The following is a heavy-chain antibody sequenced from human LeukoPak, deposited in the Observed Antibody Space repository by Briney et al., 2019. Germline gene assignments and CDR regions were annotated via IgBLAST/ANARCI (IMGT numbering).Heavy chain of an antibody. Sequence: GGSLRLSCAASGFTFSSSFTYWVRRAPGKGLEWVSFIHRDDKTYYADSVKGRFTMSRDSSKNTLYLQMNSLGADDTAVYYCAREVISTPSYFDYWGQGILVTVSS. CDR1: GFTFSSSF. D-gene: IGHD2-2*01. J-gene: IGHJ4*02. CDR3: AREVISTPSYFDY. V-gene: IGHV3-53*01. CDR2: IHRDDKT.